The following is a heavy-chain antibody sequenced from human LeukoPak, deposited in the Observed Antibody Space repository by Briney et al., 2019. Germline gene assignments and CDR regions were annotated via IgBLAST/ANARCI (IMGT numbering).Heavy chain of an antibody. D-gene: IGHD3-3*01. J-gene: IGHJ4*02. V-gene: IGHV1-2*06. CDR3: ARLPFWSGYGSY. Sequence: ASVKVSCKASGYTFTGYYMHWVRQAPGQGLEWMGRINPNSGGTNYAQKFQGRVTMTRDTSISTAYMEQSRLRSDDTAVYYCARLPFWSGYGSYWGQGTLVTVSS. CDR2: INPNSGGT. CDR1: GYTFTGYY.